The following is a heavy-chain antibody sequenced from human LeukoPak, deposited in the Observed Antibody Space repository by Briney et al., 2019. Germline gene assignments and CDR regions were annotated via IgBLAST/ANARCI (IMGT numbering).Heavy chain of an antibody. D-gene: IGHD4-17*01. CDR1: GGSISSYY. CDR2: IYTSGST. CDR3: ARDFVGDYGYYYYGMDV. Sequence: SETLSLTCTVSGGSISSYYWSWIRQPAGKGLERIGRIYTSGSTNYNPSLKSRVTISVDTSKNQFSLKLSSVTAADTAVYYCARDFVGDYGYYYYGMDVWGQGTTVTVSS. J-gene: IGHJ6*02. V-gene: IGHV4-4*07.